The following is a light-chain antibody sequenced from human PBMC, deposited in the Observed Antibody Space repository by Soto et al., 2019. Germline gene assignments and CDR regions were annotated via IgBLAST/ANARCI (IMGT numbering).Light chain of an antibody. CDR3: QTWGTGSWV. V-gene: IGLV4-69*01. CDR1: SGYNTYA. J-gene: IGLJ3*02. CDR2: LNSDGSH. Sequence: QPVLTQSPSASASLGASVKLTCTLRSGYNTYAIAWHQQQPEKGPRYLMKLNSDGSHSKGDGIPDRFSGSSSGAERYLTISSLQSEDEADYYCQTWGTGSWVFGGGTKVTVL.